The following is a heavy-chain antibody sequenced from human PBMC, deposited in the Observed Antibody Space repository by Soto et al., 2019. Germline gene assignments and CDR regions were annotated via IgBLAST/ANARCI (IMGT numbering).Heavy chain of an antibody. V-gene: IGHV1-18*04. J-gene: IGHJ4*02. D-gene: IGHD6-13*01. CDR3: ARESSSWALDY. Sequence: ASVKVSCKASGYTFTGYYMHWVRQAPGQGLEWMGWISAYNGNTNYAQKLQGRVTMTTDTSTSTAYMELRSLRSDDTAVYYCARESSSWALDYWGQGTLVTVSS. CDR1: GYTFTGYY. CDR2: ISAYNGNT.